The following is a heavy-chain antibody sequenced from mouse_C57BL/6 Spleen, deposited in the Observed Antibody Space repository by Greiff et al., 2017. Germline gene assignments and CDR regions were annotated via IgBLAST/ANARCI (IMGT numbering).Heavy chain of an antibody. CDR3: ARSGLTDLYAMDY. CDR1: SYTSTSSW. CDR2: INPSSGYT. J-gene: IGHJ4*01. D-gene: IGHD4-1*01. Sequence: VQLQQSGAELAKPPPPDKQCRKAPSYTSTSSWAHWGKQRHGQGMEWNGYINPSSGYTKYNQKFKDKATLTADKSSSTAYMQLSSLTYEDSAVYYCARSGLTDLYAMDYRRHAASVPVS. V-gene: IGHV1-7*01.